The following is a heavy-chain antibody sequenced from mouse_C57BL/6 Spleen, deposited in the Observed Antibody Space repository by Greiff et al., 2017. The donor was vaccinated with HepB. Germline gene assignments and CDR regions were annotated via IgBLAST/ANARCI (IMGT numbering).Heavy chain of an antibody. D-gene: IGHD4-1*01. CDR1: GYTFTSYG. CDR3: ARGETNNWYYFDY. Sequence: VQLKESGAELARPGASVKLSCKASGYTFTSYGISWVKQRTGQGLEWIGEIYPRSGNTYYNEKFKGKATLTADKSSSTAYMELRSLTSEDSAVYFCARGETNNWYYFDYWGQGTTLTVSS. J-gene: IGHJ2*01. V-gene: IGHV1-81*01. CDR2: IYPRSGNT.